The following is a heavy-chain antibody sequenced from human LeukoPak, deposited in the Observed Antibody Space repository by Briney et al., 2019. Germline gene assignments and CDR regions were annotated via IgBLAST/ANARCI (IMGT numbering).Heavy chain of an antibody. J-gene: IGHJ4*02. CDR2: INHSGST. CDR3: ARVRTVGFLEWLLTFDY. D-gene: IGHD3-3*01. CDR1: GGSFSGYY. Sequence: PSETLSLTCAVYGGSFSGYYWSWIRQPPGKGLEWIGEINHSGSTNYNPSLKSRVTISVDTSKNQFSLKLSSVTAADTAVYYCARVRTVGFLEWLLTFDYWGQGTLVTVSS. V-gene: IGHV4-34*01.